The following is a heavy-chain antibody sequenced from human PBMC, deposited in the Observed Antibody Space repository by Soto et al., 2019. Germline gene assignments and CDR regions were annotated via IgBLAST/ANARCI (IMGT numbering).Heavy chain of an antibody. CDR2: IGESGTPT. CDR3: ARYIPGVRYYGMDV. D-gene: IGHD2-2*01. Sequence: GGALRLSCAASGFTFSSYALKWVRQAPGKGLEWVSLIGESGTPTYYADSVKGRFTISRDNSGNTLFLEMYSLRAEDTAVYYCARYIPGVRYYGMDVWGQGTTVTVSS. J-gene: IGHJ6*02. CDR1: GFTFSSYA. V-gene: IGHV3-23*01.